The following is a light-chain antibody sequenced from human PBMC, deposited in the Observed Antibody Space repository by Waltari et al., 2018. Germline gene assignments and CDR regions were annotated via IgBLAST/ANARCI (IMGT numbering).Light chain of an antibody. J-gene: IGKJ2*01. CDR2: WAS. CDR1: QSVLYSSNNKDY. V-gene: IGKV4-1*01. CDR3: QQYHSVPYT. Sequence: DIVMTQSPDSLAVSLGERATINCKSGQSVLYSSNNKDYLAWYQQKPGQPPKLLFYWASTRESGVPDRCSGSWYGTDFTLTISSLQAEEVAVYYCQQYHSVPYTFGQGTKLEIK.